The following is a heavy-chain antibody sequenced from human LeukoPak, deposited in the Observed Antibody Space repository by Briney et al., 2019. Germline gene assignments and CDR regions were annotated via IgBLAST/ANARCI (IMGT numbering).Heavy chain of an antibody. J-gene: IGHJ4*02. CDR2: ISYDGSNK. CDR3: ARTMYITGSSDFDY. V-gene: IGHV3-30*03. D-gene: IGHD1-26*01. CDR1: GFTFSNYG. Sequence: PGRSLRLSCAASGFTFSNYGMHWVRQAPGKGLEWVALISYDGSNKYFADSVKGRFTISRDNSKNTLYLQMNSLRAEDTALYYCARTMYITGSSDFDYWGQGTLVTVSS.